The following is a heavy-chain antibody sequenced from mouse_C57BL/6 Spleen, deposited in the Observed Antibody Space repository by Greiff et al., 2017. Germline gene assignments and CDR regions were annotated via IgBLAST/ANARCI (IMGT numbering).Heavy chain of an antibody. CDR1: GYAFSSSW. D-gene: IGHD1-1*01. CDR2: IYPGDGAT. Sequence: QVQLQQSGPELVKPGASVKISCKASGYAFSSSWMNWVKQRPGKGIEWIGRIYPGDGATNYNGKFKGKATLTADKSSSTAYMQLSSLTSEDSAVYFCARERGGSSPYYFDFWGQGTTLTVSS. J-gene: IGHJ2*01. V-gene: IGHV1-82*01. CDR3: ARERGGSSPYYFDF.